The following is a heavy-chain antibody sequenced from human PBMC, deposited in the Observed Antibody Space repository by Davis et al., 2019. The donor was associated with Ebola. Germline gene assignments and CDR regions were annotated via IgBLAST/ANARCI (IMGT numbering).Heavy chain of an antibody. J-gene: IGHJ4*02. V-gene: IGHV3-23*01. CDR2: ISGSGGST. CDR3: AKIKWGWNGDY. CDR1: GFTFSSYA. Sequence: GESLKISCAASGFTFSSYAMSWVRQAPGKGLEWVSAISGSGGSTYYADSVKGRFTISRDNSKNTLYLQMNSLRAEDTAVYYCAKIKWGWNGDYWGQGTLVTVSS. D-gene: IGHD1-1*01.